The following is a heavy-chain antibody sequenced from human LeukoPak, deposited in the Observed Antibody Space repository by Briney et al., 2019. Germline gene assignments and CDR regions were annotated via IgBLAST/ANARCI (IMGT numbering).Heavy chain of an antibody. CDR2: IYYSGST. J-gene: IGHJ6*03. CDR3: ARDRADITARYMDV. V-gene: IGHV4-59*01. D-gene: IGHD1-20*01. CDR1: GGSISSYY. Sequence: RPSETLSLTCTVSGGSISSYYWSWIRQPPGKGLEWIGYIYYSGSTNYNPSLKSRVTISVDTSKNQFSLKLSSVTAADTAVYYCARDRADITARYMDVWGKGTTVTVSS.